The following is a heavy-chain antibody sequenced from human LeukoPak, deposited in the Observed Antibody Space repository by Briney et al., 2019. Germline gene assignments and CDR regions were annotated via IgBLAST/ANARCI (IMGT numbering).Heavy chain of an antibody. Sequence: GGSLRLSCAASGFTLSSYSINWVRQAPGKGLEWVSSISSSSSYIYYADSVKGRFTISRDNAKNSLYLQMNSLRPEDTAVYFCVRDYKYDSSGYHYDGFFDYWGQGTLVTVSS. CDR3: VRDYKYDSSGYHYDGFFDY. D-gene: IGHD3-22*01. V-gene: IGHV3-21*04. J-gene: IGHJ4*02. CDR2: ISSSSSYI. CDR1: GFTLSSYS.